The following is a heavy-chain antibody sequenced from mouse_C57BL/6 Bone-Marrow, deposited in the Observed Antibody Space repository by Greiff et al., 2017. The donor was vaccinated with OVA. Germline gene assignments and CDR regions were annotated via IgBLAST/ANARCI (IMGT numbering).Heavy chain of an antibody. J-gene: IGHJ2*01. CDR2: IDPENGDT. D-gene: IGHD2-2*01. CDR3: TTFGYDEGLVYY. CDR1: GFNIKDDY. V-gene: IGHV14-4*01. Sequence: VQLKQSGAELVRPGASVKLSCTASGFNIKDDYMHWVKQRPEQGLEWIGWIDPENGDTEYASKFQGKATITADTSSNTAYLQLSSLTSEDTAVYYCTTFGYDEGLVYYWGQGATLTVSS.